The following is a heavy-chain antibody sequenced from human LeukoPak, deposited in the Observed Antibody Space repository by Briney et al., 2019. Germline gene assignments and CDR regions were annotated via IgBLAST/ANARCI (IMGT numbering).Heavy chain of an antibody. Sequence: GGSLRLSCAASGFTFSDYSMNWVRRAPGKGLEWISYIGIDSGNTNYADSVKGRFTISGDKAKNSLYLQMNSLRVEDTAVYYCARDYKYAFDNWGQGTLVTVSS. J-gene: IGHJ4*02. CDR3: ARDYKYAFDN. D-gene: IGHD5-24*01. CDR2: IGIDSGNT. CDR1: GFTFSDYS. V-gene: IGHV3-48*01.